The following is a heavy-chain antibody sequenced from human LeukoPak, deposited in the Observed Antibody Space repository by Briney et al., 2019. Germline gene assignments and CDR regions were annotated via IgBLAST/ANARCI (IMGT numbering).Heavy chain of an antibody. D-gene: IGHD1-14*01. Sequence: GGSLRHSCAASGFTFSSYAMHWVRQAPGKGLEGVAVISYDGSNKYYADSVKGRFTISRDNSKNTLYLQMNSLRAEDTAVYYCARETGIHYYYGMDVWGQGTTVTVSS. CDR3: ARETGIHYYYGMDV. CDR2: ISYDGSNK. V-gene: IGHV3-30*04. J-gene: IGHJ6*02. CDR1: GFTFSSYA.